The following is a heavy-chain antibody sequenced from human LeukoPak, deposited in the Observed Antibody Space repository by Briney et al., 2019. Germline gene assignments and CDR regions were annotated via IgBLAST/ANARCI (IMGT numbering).Heavy chain of an antibody. CDR2: IYYSGST. Sequence: SETLSLTCTVSGGSISSYYWSWIRQPPGKGLEWIGYIYYSGSTNYNPSLKGRVTISVDTSKNQFSLKLSSVTAADTAVYYCARGRSYSYGMDVWGQGTTVTVSS. CDR1: GGSISSYY. J-gene: IGHJ6*02. V-gene: IGHV4-59*01. CDR3: ARGRSYSYGMDV.